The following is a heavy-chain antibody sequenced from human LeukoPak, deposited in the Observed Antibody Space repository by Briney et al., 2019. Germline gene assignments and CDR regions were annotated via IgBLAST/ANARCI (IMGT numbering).Heavy chain of an antibody. Sequence: SETLSLTCAVYGGPFNGYYWNWIRQSPGKGLEWIGEINHSGSTNYNPSLKSRVTMSVDTSKNQFSLKLNSVTAADTAVYYCASRYFCSSTSCYTFDYWGQGTLVTVSS. V-gene: IGHV4-34*01. D-gene: IGHD2-2*02. CDR2: INHSGST. CDR3: ASRYFCSSTSCYTFDY. J-gene: IGHJ4*02. CDR1: GGPFNGYY.